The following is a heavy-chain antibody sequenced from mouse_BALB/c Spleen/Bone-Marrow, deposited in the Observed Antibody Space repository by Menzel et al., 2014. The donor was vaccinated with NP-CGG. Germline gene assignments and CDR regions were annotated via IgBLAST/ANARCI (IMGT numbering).Heavy chain of an antibody. CDR2: IHYSGNT. V-gene: IGHV3-1*02. Sequence: EVQGVESGPDLVKPSQSVSLPCTVTAYSITSDYCWHWIRQFPGNRLEWMAYIHYSGNTDYNPSLKSRISITRDTSKNQFFLQLNSVTTEDTATYYCARETAIVADFDYWGRGTTLTVSS. CDR1: AYSITSDYC. J-gene: IGHJ2*01. D-gene: IGHD1-1*01. CDR3: ARETAIVADFDY.